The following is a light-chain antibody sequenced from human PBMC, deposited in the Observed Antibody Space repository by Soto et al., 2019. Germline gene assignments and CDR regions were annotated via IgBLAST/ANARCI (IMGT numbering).Light chain of an antibody. CDR2: GAS. CDR1: QSVSGSY. CDR3: QQRSNWIT. V-gene: IGKV3D-20*02. J-gene: IGKJ5*01. Sequence: ETGLTQSPGTLSLSPGDRATLSCRASQSVSGSYLACYQQKPGLAPRLLIYGASSRATGIPDRFSGSGSGTDFTLTISRLEPEDFAVYYCQQRSNWITFGQGTRLEIK.